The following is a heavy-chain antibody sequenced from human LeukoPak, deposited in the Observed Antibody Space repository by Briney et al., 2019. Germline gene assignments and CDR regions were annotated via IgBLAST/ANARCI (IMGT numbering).Heavy chain of an antibody. V-gene: IGHV3-21*01. Sequence: GGSLRLSCAASGFTFSSYSMNWVRQAPGKGLEWVSSISSSSSYIYYADSVKGRFTISRDNAKNSLYLQMNSLRAEDTVVYYCARAYYYGSGSPSNEGYYYGMDVWGQGTTVTVSS. CDR2: ISSSSSYI. D-gene: IGHD3-10*01. CDR3: ARAYYYGSGSPSNEGYYYGMDV. J-gene: IGHJ6*02. CDR1: GFTFSSYS.